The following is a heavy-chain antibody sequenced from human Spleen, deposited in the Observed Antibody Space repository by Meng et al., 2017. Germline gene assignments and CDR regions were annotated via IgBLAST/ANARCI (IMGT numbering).Heavy chain of an antibody. Sequence: QVQLQQWGVGLLKPSETLSLTCVVSGGSFSDYYWSWIRQPPGKGLEWIEEINHSGSTNYNPSLESRATISVDTSQNNLSLKLSSVTAADSAVYYCARGPTTMAHDFDYWGQGTLVTVSS. CDR3: ARGPTTMAHDFDY. V-gene: IGHV4-34*01. CDR2: INHSGST. D-gene: IGHD4-11*01. CDR1: GGSFSDYY. J-gene: IGHJ4*02.